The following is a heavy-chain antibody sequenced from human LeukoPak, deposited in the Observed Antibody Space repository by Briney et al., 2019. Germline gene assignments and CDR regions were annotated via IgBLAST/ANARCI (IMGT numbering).Heavy chain of an antibody. V-gene: IGHV1-2*06. CDR2: INPNNGGT. Sequence: ASVKVSCKASGYTFTGYYIHWVRQAPGQGLEWMGRINPNNGGTNFAQKFQGRVTMTRDMSMSTAYMELSRLRSVDTAVYYCAGEDNSSGYRPFDIWGQGTMVTVPS. CDR3: AGEDNSSGYRPFDI. CDR1: GYTFTGYY. D-gene: IGHD3-22*01. J-gene: IGHJ3*02.